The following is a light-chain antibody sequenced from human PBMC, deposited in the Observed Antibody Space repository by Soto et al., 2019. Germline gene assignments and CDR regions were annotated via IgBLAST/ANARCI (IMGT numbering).Light chain of an antibody. Sequence: DIQMTQSPSSLFASVGDRLTITCRASQVITKDLGWYQQTXGKAPKXXIYAASTLQSGVPSRVSGSGSGTEFTLTISSLQPADVETYDCLQLNTSTWTFGPGTKVDIK. J-gene: IGKJ1*01. CDR2: AAS. CDR3: LQLNTSTWT. CDR1: QVITKD. V-gene: IGKV1-17*01.